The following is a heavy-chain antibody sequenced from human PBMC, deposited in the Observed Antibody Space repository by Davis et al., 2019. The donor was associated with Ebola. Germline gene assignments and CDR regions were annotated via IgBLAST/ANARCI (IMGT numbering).Heavy chain of an antibody. Sequence: SLNIPCAAPGFTFPSYSMPWVRQAPGKGLEWVSGISGSGSTYYADSVKGRFTFSRDNSKNTLYLQMNSLRAEDTAVYYCAKGSLYGSRSITAGMDVWGQGTTVTVSS. V-gene: IGHV3-23*01. D-gene: IGHD4-17*01. CDR3: AKGSLYGSRSITAGMDV. CDR1: GFTFPSYS. J-gene: IGHJ6*02. CDR2: ISGSGST.